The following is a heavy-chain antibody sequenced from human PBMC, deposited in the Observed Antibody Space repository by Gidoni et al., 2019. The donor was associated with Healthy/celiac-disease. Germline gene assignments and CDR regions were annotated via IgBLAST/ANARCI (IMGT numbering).Heavy chain of an antibody. V-gene: IGHV4-34*01. D-gene: IGHD2-2*01. Sequence: QVQLQQWGAGLLKPSETLSLTCAVYGGSFSGYYWSWIPQPPGKGLEWIGEINHSGSTNYNPSLKSRVTISVDTSKNQFSLKLSSVTAADTAVYYCARVFPGYCSSTSCPRYYYYGMDVWGQGTTVTVSS. J-gene: IGHJ6*02. CDR3: ARVFPGYCSSTSCPRYYYYGMDV. CDR2: INHSGST. CDR1: GGSFSGYY.